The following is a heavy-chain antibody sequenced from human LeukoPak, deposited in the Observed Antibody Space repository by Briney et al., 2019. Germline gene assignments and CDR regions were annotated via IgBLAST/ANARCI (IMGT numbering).Heavy chain of an antibody. Sequence: GGSLRLSCAASRFTFSSYAMSWVRQTPGKGLECVAPIGGSGGSTYYANSVRGRFIVSRDNSKNMLYLQMNSLGVDDTAGYYCAKSPAGSSWPSIDYWGQGTLVAVSS. J-gene: IGHJ4*02. D-gene: IGHD6-13*01. CDR2: IGGSGGST. CDR3: AKSPAGSSWPSIDY. V-gene: IGHV3-23*01. CDR1: RFTFSSYA.